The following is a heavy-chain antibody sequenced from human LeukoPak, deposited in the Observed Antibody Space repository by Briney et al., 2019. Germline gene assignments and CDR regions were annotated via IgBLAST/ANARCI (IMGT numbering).Heavy chain of an antibody. Sequence: GGSLRLSCAASGFTFSSSSISWVRQAPGKGLEWVSAITDAVGSTHYADSVKGRFTISSDNSKNTVYLQMNSLRPEDMAVYYCAKEIFSGLLYVDYWGQGTLVTVSS. D-gene: IGHD5-12*01. V-gene: IGHV3-23*01. CDR2: ITDAVGST. CDR1: GFTFSSSS. J-gene: IGHJ4*02. CDR3: AKEIFSGLLYVDY.